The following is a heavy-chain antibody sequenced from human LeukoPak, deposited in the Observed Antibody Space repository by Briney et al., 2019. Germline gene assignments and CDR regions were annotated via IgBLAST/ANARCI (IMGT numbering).Heavy chain of an antibody. Sequence: SVKVSCKASGGTFSSYAISWVRQAPGQGLEWMGGIIPIFGTANYAQKFQGRVTITADESTSTAYMELSSLRSADTAVYYCARDFTMVRGVMYYWGQGTLVTVSS. CDR2: IIPIFGTA. V-gene: IGHV1-69*13. CDR3: ARDFTMVRGVMYY. J-gene: IGHJ4*02. D-gene: IGHD3-10*01. CDR1: GGTFSSYA.